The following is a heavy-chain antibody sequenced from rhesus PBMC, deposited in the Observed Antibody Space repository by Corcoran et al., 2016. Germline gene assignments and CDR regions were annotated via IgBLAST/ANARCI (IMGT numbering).Heavy chain of an antibody. J-gene: IGHJ4*01. CDR1: GGSFSSYW. D-gene: IGHD4-23*01. V-gene: IGHV4-80*01. CDR2: INGNSGGT. Sequence: QVQLQESGPGLVKPSETLSLTCAVSGGSFSSYWWSWIRQPPGKGLEWIGEINGNSGGTNYNPSLKSRVTISKDASKNQFSLKLSSVTAADTAVYYCARCDSNRFDYWGQGVLVTVSS. CDR3: ARCDSNRFDY.